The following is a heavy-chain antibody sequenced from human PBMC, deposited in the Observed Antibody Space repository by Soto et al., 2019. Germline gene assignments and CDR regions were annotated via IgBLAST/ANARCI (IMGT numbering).Heavy chain of an antibody. V-gene: IGHV1-8*01. CDR2: MNPNSGNT. CDR3: ARAPDYILGRSDAFDI. J-gene: IGHJ3*02. CDR1: GYTFTSYD. Sequence: QVQLVQSGAEVKKPGASVKVSCKASGYTFTSYDINWVRQATGQGLEWMGWMNPNSGNTGYAQKLQGRVTMTRNTSISTAYMELGSLRSEDTAVYYCARAPDYILGRSDAFDIWGQGTMVTVSS. D-gene: IGHD3-16*01.